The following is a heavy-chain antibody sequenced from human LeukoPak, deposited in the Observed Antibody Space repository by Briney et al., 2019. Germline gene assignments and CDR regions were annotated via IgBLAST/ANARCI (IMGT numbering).Heavy chain of an antibody. Sequence: GGSLRLSCAASGFTFSSHAMSWVRQAPGKGLEWVSAISGSGGSTYYADSVKGRFTISRDISKNTLYLQMNSLRAEDTAVYHCAKDRARADYTSSSPTFDYWGQGTLVTVSS. CDR2: ISGSGGST. CDR3: AKDRARADYTSSSPTFDY. CDR1: GFTFSSHA. V-gene: IGHV3-23*01. J-gene: IGHJ4*02. D-gene: IGHD6-6*01.